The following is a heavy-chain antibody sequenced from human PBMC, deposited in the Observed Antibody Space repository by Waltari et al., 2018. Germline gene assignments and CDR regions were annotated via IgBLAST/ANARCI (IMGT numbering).Heavy chain of an antibody. Sequence: QVQLQQWGAGLLKPSETLSLTCAVYGGSFSGYYWSWIRQPPGKGLEWIGEINHSGSTNYNPSLKSRVTISVDTSKNQFSLKLSSVTAADTAVYYCARVPGYCSSTSCYRGGYYYYMDVWGKGTTVTISS. CDR2: INHSGST. D-gene: IGHD2-2*02. CDR1: GGSFSGYY. J-gene: IGHJ6*03. CDR3: ARVPGYCSSTSCYRGGYYYYMDV. V-gene: IGHV4-34*01.